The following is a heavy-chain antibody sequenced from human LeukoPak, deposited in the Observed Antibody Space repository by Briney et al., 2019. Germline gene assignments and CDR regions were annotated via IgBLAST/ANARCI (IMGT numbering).Heavy chain of an antibody. CDR1: GGSISCGDYY. CDR3: ARVTSGYSYEFDY. Sequence: PSETLSLTCTVSGGSISCGDYYWSWIRQPPGKGLEWIGYIYYSGSTYYNPSLKSRVTISVDTSKNQFSLKLSSVTAADTAVYYCARVTSGYSYEFDYWGQGTLVTVSS. D-gene: IGHD5-18*01. J-gene: IGHJ4*02. V-gene: IGHV4-30-4*08. CDR2: IYYSGST.